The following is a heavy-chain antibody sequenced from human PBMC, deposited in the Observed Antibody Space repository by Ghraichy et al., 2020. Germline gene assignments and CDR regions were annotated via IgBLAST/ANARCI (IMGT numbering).Heavy chain of an antibody. CDR2: IYYSRST. CDR1: GGSTSSYY. J-gene: IGHJ4*02. D-gene: IGHD6-6*01. Sequence: SETLSLTCTVSGGSTSSYYWSWIRQPPGKGLEWIGYIYYSRSTNYNPSLNSRATISVDTSKNQFSLKLTSVTAADTAVYYCARGSSTFDFWGRGTLVTVSS. CDR3: ARGSSTFDF. V-gene: IGHV4-59*01.